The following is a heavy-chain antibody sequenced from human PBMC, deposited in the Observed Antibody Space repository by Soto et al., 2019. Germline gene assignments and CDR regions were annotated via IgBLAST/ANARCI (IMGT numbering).Heavy chain of an antibody. J-gene: IGHJ4*02. Sequence: EEQLVESGGGLVQPGGSLRLSCAASGFTFSSYEMSWVRQAPGKGLEWVSYISISGDTIYYADSVKGRFTISRDNAKNSLYLQMNSLRAEDTVVYYCARDTYRGETDYWGQGTLVTVSS. CDR2: ISISGDTI. CDR3: ARDTYRGETDY. CDR1: GFTFSSYE. V-gene: IGHV3-48*03. D-gene: IGHD2-21*01.